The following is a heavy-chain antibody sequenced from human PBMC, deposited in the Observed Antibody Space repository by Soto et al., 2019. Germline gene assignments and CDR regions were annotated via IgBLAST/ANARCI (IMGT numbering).Heavy chain of an antibody. CDR2: ISSNGGST. V-gene: IGHV3-64D*06. J-gene: IGHJ4*02. CDR1: GFTFSSYA. D-gene: IGHD3-16*02. Sequence: VGSLRLSCSASGFTFSSYAMHWVRQAPGKGLEYVSAISSNGGSTYYADSVKGRFTISRDNSKNTLYLQMSSLRAEDTALYYCAKGGVIATFGGVIVPYYFDSWGQGTPVTVSS. CDR3: AKGGVIATFGGVIVPYYFDS.